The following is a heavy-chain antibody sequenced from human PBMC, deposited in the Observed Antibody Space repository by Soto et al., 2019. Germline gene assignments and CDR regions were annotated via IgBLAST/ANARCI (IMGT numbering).Heavy chain of an antibody. D-gene: IGHD4-4*01. CDR3: ARDSSNYFDY. CDR2: ISPHNGKT. J-gene: IGHJ4*02. CDR1: GYTFVTYY. V-gene: IGHV1-18*01. Sequence: ASVKVSCKTSGYTFVTYYISWLRQAPGQGIEWMGWISPHNGKTNYIQSLQGRVTMTADTSTGTAYLELRSLQSNDTAVYFCARDSSNYFDYWGQGNLVTVSS.